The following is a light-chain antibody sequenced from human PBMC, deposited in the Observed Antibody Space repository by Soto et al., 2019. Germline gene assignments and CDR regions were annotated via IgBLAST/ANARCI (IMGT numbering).Light chain of an antibody. CDR3: MQALQTPMYT. CDR2: LGS. J-gene: IGKJ2*01. CDR1: QSLLHSNGYNY. V-gene: IGKV2-28*01. Sequence: DIVMTQSPLSLPVTPGEPASISCRSSQSLLHSNGYNYLDWYLQKPGQSPQLLIYLGSNRASGVPDRFSGSGSGTDFTLKISRVEADDVGVYYFMQALQTPMYTFGQGTKLEMK.